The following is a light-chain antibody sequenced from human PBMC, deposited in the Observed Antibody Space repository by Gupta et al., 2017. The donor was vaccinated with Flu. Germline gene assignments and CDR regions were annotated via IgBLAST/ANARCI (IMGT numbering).Light chain of an antibody. J-gene: IGKJ2*03. Sequence: EIQMTKSPSTLSASVGDRVTITCRASQSISNWLAWYQQKPGKAPKLLIYKASSLESGVPSRFSGSGSGTEFTLTISSLQPDDFATYYCQQYNSYSSSFGQGTKLEIK. CDR2: KAS. V-gene: IGKV1-5*03. CDR1: QSISNW. CDR3: QQYNSYSSS.